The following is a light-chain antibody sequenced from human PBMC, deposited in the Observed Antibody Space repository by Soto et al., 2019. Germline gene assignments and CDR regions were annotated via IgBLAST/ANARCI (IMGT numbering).Light chain of an antibody. CDR1: QSVSSN. CDR2: GTS. V-gene: IGKV3-15*01. CDR3: QQYDTSTRT. Sequence: IVMTQSPATLSVSPGESATLSCRASQSVSSNLGWYQQKPGQAPRLLIYGTSTRITGIPARFSGSGSGTDFTLNTSRLAHEDFAVYYCQQYDTSTRTFGQGTKVDIK. J-gene: IGKJ1*01.